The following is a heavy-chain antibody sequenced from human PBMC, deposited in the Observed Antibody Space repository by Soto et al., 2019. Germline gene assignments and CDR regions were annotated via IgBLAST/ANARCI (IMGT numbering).Heavy chain of an antibody. Sequence: QITLKESGPTLVRPALTLTLTCAFSGFSLTTYDMGVAWIRQPPGKALEWLALIYWDDDKRYSPSLKDRLAISKDTSRNQVVLTITNMDPGDTATYFCAHAGDYDLLTFDHWGPGTLVTVSS. D-gene: IGHD4-17*01. V-gene: IGHV2-5*02. CDR2: IYWDDDK. CDR3: AHAGDYDLLTFDH. CDR1: GFSLTTYDMG. J-gene: IGHJ4*02.